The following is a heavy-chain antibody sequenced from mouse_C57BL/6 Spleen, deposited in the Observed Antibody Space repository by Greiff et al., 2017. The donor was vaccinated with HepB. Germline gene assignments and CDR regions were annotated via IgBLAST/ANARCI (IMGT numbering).Heavy chain of an antibody. J-gene: IGHJ4*01. CDR3: ARWGNHYAMDY. V-gene: IGHV1-76*01. CDR2: IYPGSGNT. Sequence: VKLMESGAELVRPGASVKLSCKASGYTFTDYYINWVKQRPGQGLEWIARIYPGSGNTYYNEKFKGKATLTAEKSSSTAYMQLSSLTSEDSAVYFCARWGNHYAMDYWGQGTSVTVSS. CDR1: GYTFTDYY. D-gene: IGHD2-1*01.